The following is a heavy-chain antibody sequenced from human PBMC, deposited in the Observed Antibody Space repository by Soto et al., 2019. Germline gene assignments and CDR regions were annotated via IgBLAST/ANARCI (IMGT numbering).Heavy chain of an antibody. CDR1: GFTFSSYA. CDR3: AKARYSGYDPYYFDY. J-gene: IGHJ4*02. Sequence: EVQLLESGGGLVQPGGSLRLSCAASGFTFSSYAMSWVRQAPGKGLEWVSAISGSGGSTYYADSVKGRFTISRDNSKNTLYLQMNSLRAEDKAVYYCAKARYSGYDPYYFDYWGQGTLVTVSS. V-gene: IGHV3-23*01. D-gene: IGHD5-12*01. CDR2: ISGSGGST.